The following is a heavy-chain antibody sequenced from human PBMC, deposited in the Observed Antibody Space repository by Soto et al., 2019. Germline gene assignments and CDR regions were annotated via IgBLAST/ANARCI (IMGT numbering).Heavy chain of an antibody. Sequence: GGSLRLSCEATGFTFSSHKMNWIRQTPGKRLEWIAKISGSGSTINYADSVKGRFTISRDSVQRTLHLQMDSLRVEDTGVYYCARGGVYWGRGTLVTVSS. D-gene: IGHD2-8*01. V-gene: IGHV3-48*03. CDR2: ISGSGSTI. J-gene: IGHJ1*01. CDR1: GFTFSSHK. CDR3: ARGGVY.